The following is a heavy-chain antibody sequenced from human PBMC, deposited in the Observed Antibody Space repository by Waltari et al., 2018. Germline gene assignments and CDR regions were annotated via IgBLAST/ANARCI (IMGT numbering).Heavy chain of an antibody. CDR2: INPSGGST. CDR1: GYTFTSYY. J-gene: IGHJ4*02. Sequence: QVQLVQSGAEVKKPGASVKVSCKASGYTFTSYYMHWVRQAPGQGLEWMGIINPSGGSTSYAQKFQGRVTMTRDTSTSTVYMELSSLRSEDTAVYYCARDQRPRIVGATNYFDYWGQGTLVTVSS. CDR3: ARDQRPRIVGATNYFDY. D-gene: IGHD1-26*01. V-gene: IGHV1-46*01.